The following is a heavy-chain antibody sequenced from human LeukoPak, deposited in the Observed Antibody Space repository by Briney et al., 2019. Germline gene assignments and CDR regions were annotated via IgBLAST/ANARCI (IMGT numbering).Heavy chain of an antibody. J-gene: IGHJ4*02. V-gene: IGHV3-23*01. CDR1: GFTFSSYS. CDR2: ITDSGGTT. D-gene: IGHD6-13*01. CDR3: AKVRSGAAAACYNY. Sequence: GASLRLSCAASGFTFSSYSKTWVRQAPGKGLEWVSTITDSGGTTYHADSVKGRFTISRDNSNNTLYLQMNSLRAEDTAIYYCAKVRSGAAAACYNYWGQGTLVTVSS.